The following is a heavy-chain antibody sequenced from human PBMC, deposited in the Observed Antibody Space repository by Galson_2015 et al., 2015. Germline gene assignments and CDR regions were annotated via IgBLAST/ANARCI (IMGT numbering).Heavy chain of an antibody. V-gene: IGHV1-46*01. CDR2: INPSGGST. CDR3: ARDKYQVYYFDY. CDR1: GYTFTSYY. Sequence: SVKVSCKASGYTFTSYYMHWVRQAPGQGLEWMGIINPSGGSTRYAQKFQGRVTMTRDTSTSTVYMEPSSLRSEDTAVYYCARDKYQVYYFDYWGQGTLVTVSS. J-gene: IGHJ4*02. D-gene: IGHD6-6*01.